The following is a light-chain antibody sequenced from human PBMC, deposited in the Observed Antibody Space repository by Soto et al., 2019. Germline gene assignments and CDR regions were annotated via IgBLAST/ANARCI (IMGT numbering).Light chain of an antibody. Sequence: EIVLAQSPGTLSLSPGERATLSCRASQSVTNSFLAWYQQKPGQAPRLLIYGASRRATGIPDRFTGSGSGTDFTLTISRLEPEDCAVDYCQQDVSSPWAFGQGTKVEI. CDR2: GAS. CDR3: QQDVSSPWA. J-gene: IGKJ1*01. V-gene: IGKV3-20*01. CDR1: QSVTNSF.